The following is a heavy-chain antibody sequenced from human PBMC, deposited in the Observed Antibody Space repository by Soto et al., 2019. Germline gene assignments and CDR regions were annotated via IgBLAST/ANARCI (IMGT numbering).Heavy chain of an antibody. CDR1: GFTFSNYA. J-gene: IGHJ4*02. V-gene: IGHV3-30-3*01. Sequence: QVQLVESGGGVVQPGRSLRLSCAASGFTFSNYAIHWVRQAPGKGLGWVAVLSYDGNNIHYADSVKGRFTDSRDNSKNTLFLEMDSLRPEDTALYYCARGPIGDAAMVTNYFDYWGQGTLVTVSS. CDR2: LSYDGNNI. CDR3: ARGPIGDAAMVTNYFDY. D-gene: IGHD5-18*01.